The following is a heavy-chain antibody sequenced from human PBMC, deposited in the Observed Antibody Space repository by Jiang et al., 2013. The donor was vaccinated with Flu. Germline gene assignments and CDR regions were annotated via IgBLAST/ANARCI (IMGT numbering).Heavy chain of an antibody. CDR3: VRHDIGGRVGVAVDPSSVFDI. Sequence: SLTCTVSGGSISSSHYYWGWIRQPPGKGLEWIGSTYYSGSTHDNPSLKSRVTISVDTTKNQFSLKLSSVTAADTAVYYCVRHDIGGRVGVAVDPSSVFDIWGQGTMVTVSS. CDR2: TYYSGST. D-gene: IGHD1-26*01. J-gene: IGHJ3*02. CDR1: GGSISSSHYY. V-gene: IGHV4-39*01.